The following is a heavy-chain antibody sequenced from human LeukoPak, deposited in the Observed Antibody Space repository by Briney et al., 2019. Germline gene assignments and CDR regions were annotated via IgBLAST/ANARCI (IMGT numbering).Heavy chain of an antibody. CDR2: INTDGSST. CDR3: AKDLSGTYYNYDY. CDR1: GFTFSSYW. V-gene: IGHV3-74*01. J-gene: IGHJ4*02. D-gene: IGHD3-10*01. Sequence: GGSLRLSCAASGFTFSSYWMHWVRQAPGKGLVWVSRINTDGSSTSYADSVKGRFTISRDNAKNSLYLQINSLRAEDTAVYYCAKDLSGTYYNYDYWGQGTLVTVSS.